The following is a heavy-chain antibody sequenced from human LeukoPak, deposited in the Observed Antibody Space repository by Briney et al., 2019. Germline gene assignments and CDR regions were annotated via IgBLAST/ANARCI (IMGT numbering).Heavy chain of an antibody. CDR3: ARVRSSPGVGYYYGMDV. Sequence: GASVKVSCKASGYTFTGYYMHWVRQAPGQGLEWMGWINPNSGGTNYAQKFQGRVTMTRNTSISTAYMELSSLRSEDTAVYYCARVRSSPGVGYYYGMDVWGQGTTVTVSS. CDR1: GYTFTGYY. CDR2: INPNSGGT. V-gene: IGHV1-2*02. D-gene: IGHD3-3*01. J-gene: IGHJ6*02.